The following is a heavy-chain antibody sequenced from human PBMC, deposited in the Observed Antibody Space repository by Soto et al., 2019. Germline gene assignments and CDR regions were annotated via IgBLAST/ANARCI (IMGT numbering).Heavy chain of an antibody. J-gene: IGHJ3*02. CDR2: ISSSSSYI. V-gene: IGHV3-21*01. CDR3: ARLDILTGLFRGNAFDI. D-gene: IGHD3-9*01. Sequence: GGSLRLSCAASGFTFGSYSMNWVRQAPGKGLEWVSSISSSSSYIYYADSVKGRFTISRDNAKNSLYLQMNSLRAEDTAVYYCARLDILTGLFRGNAFDIWGQGTMVTVSS. CDR1: GFTFGSYS.